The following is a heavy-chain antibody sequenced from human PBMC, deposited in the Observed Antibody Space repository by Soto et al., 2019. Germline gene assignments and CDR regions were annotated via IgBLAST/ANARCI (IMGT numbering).Heavy chain of an antibody. D-gene: IGHD2-2*01. CDR3: ARVFGDIAVVPAPMPSAPVDY. J-gene: IGHJ4*02. V-gene: IGHV4-34*01. Sequence: PSETLSPTCAVYGGSFSGYYWTWIRQPPGTGLEWIGEINHSGSTNYNPSLKSRVTISVDTSKNQFSLKLSSVTAADTAVYYCARVFGDIAVVPAPMPSAPVDYRGQGTLVTVSP. CDR2: INHSGST. CDR1: GGSFSGYY.